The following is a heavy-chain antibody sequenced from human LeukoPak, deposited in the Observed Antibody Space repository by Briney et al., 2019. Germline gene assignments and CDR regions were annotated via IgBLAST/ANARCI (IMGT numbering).Heavy chain of an antibody. CDR1: GFTFGDYA. Sequence: GGSLRLSCTASGFTFGDYAMSWVRQAPGKGLEWVGFIRSKAYGGTTEYAASVKGRFTISRDDSKSIAYLQMNSLKTEDTAVYYCTRVVSPLRVFGAALDAFDIWGQGTMVTVSS. J-gene: IGHJ3*02. D-gene: IGHD3-3*01. V-gene: IGHV3-49*04. CDR2: IRSKAYGGTT. CDR3: TRVVSPLRVFGAALDAFDI.